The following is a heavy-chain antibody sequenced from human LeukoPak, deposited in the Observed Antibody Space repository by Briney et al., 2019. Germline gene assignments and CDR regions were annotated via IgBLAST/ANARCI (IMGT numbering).Heavy chain of an antibody. CDR1: GFTFSNYA. V-gene: IGHV3-30*18. D-gene: IGHD3-3*01. CDR3: AKIAYDFWSGYYYTGYYYYYMDV. CDR2: ISYDGSNK. Sequence: GGSLRLSCAASGFTFSNYAMHWVRQAPGKGLEWVAVISYDGSNKYYADSVKGRFTISRDNSKNTLYLQMNSLRAEDTAVYYCAKIAYDFWSGYYYTGYYYYYMDVWGKGTTVTVSS. J-gene: IGHJ6*03.